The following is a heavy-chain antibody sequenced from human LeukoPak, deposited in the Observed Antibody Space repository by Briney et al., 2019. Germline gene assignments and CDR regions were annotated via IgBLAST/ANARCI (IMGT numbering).Heavy chain of an antibody. Sequence: GGSLRLSCAASGFTFSSYEMNWVRQAPGKGLEWLSYISSSGTTIYYADSVKGRFIISRDNAKNSLYLQMNSLRAEDTAVYYCARPPALNYWGQGTLVTVSS. J-gene: IGHJ4*02. CDR1: GFTFSSYE. CDR3: ARPPALNY. D-gene: IGHD3-9*01. V-gene: IGHV3-48*03. CDR2: ISSSGTTI.